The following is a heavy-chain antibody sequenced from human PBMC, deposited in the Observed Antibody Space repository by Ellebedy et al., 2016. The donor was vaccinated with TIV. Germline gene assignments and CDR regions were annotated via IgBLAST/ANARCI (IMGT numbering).Heavy chain of an antibody. J-gene: IGHJ3*02. CDR1: GFTFSSYW. D-gene: IGHD4-17*01. CDR3: ARDGSYGDYLYPMHAFEI. V-gene: IGHV3-7*01. Sequence: GESLKISCAAPGFTFSSYWMSWVRQAPGKGLEWVANIKQDGSEKYYVDSVEGRFAISRDNAKNSLYLQMNSLRTEDTAVYYCARDGSYGDYLYPMHAFEIWGQGTMVTVSS. CDR2: IKQDGSEK.